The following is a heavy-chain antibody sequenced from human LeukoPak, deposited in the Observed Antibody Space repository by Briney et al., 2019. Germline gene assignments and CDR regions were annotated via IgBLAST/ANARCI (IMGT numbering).Heavy chain of an antibody. J-gene: IGHJ4*02. CDR3: ARGAYQIVVVTAPTY. Sequence: GGSLRLSCAASGFTFSRHWMHWVRQAPGKGLEWVAVLSSDGSNKYYADSVKGRFTISRDISKNTLYLQMTSLRAEDTAVYYCARGAYQIVVVTAPTYWGQGTLVTVSS. V-gene: IGHV3-30-3*01. CDR2: LSSDGSNK. D-gene: IGHD2-21*02. CDR1: GFTFSRHW.